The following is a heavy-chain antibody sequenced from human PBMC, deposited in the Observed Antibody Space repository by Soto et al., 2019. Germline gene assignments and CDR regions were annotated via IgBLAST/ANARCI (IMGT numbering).Heavy chain of an antibody. CDR1: GYTLTELS. V-gene: IGHV1-24*01. J-gene: IGHJ6*02. CDR2: FDPEDGET. CDR3: ATAGGGVVAATSYYYYGMDV. Sequence: VASVKVSCKVSGYTLTELSMHWVRQAPGKGLEWMGGFDPEDGETIYAQKFQGRVTMTEDTSTDTAYMELSSLRSEDTAVYYCATAGGGVVAATSYYYYGMDVWGQGTTVTVSS. D-gene: IGHD2-15*01.